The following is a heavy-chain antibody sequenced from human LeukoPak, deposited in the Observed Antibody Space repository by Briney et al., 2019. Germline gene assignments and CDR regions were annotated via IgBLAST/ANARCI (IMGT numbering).Heavy chain of an antibody. Sequence: GGSLRLSCAASGFTFSNAWMSWVRQAPGKGLEWVGRIKSKTDGGTTDYAAPVKGRFTISRDDSKNTLYLQMNSLKTEDTAVYYCTTVRPPTYYYDSSGYYYWGQGTLVTVSS. CDR1: GFTFSNAW. V-gene: IGHV3-15*01. CDR2: IKSKTDGGTT. J-gene: IGHJ4*02. CDR3: TTVRPPTYYYDSSGYYY. D-gene: IGHD3-22*01.